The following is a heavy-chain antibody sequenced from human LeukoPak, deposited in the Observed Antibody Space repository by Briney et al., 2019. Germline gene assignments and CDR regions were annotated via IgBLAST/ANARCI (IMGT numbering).Heavy chain of an antibody. CDR1: GFPFDDYA. D-gene: IGHD5-24*01. CDR2: ISWNSGSI. V-gene: IGHV3-9*03. CDR3: AKSSGGDGYNSDFDY. Sequence: GGSLRLSCAASGFPFDDYAMHWVRQAPGKGLEWVSGISWNSGSIGYADSVKGRFTISRDNAKNSLYLQMNSLRAEDMALYYCAKSSGGDGYNSDFDYWGQGTLVTVSS. J-gene: IGHJ4*02.